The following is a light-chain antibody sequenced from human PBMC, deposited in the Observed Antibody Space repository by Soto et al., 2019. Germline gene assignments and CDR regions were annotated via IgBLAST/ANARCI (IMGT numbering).Light chain of an antibody. CDR1: SSNIGSNY. Sequence: QSVLTQPPSASGTPGQRVTISCSGSSSNIGSNYVYWYQQLPGTAPKLLIYSNNQRPSGVPDRFSGSKSGNTASLTVSGLQIDDEADYYCSSYTTSVRVFGTGTKVTVL. CDR2: SNN. CDR3: SSYTTSVRV. J-gene: IGLJ1*01. V-gene: IGLV1-47*02.